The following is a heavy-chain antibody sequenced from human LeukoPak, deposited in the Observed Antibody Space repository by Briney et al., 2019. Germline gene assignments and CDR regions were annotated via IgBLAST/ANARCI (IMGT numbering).Heavy chain of an antibody. CDR1: GFTFSSNW. J-gene: IGHJ4*02. Sequence: PGGSLRLSCAASGFTFSSNWMHWVRQTPGKGLEWVSVIYSGGSTYYADSVKGRFTISRDTSKNTLYLQMNSLRAEDTAVYYCARVVTPWANFDCWGQGTLVTVSS. CDR2: IYSGGST. V-gene: IGHV3-53*01. CDR3: ARVVTPWANFDC. D-gene: IGHD2-21*02.